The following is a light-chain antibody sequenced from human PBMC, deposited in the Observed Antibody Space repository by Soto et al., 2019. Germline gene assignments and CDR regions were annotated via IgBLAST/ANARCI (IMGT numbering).Light chain of an antibody. V-gene: IGKV3-20*01. CDR3: QQYGTSPIT. CDR2: GAS. CDR1: QTVSSY. J-gene: IGKJ5*01. Sequence: ENVFTQSPGTLSLSPGERATLSCRASQTVSSYLTWYQQRPGQAPSLLIYGASKRATGIPDRFSGSGSGTDFTLTISRLEPEDFALYYCQQYGTSPITFGQGTRLEIK.